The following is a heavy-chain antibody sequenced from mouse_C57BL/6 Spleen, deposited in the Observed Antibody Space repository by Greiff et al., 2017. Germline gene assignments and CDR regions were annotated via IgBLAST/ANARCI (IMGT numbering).Heavy chain of an antibody. CDR2: ISSGSSTI. D-gene: IGHD2-3*01. CDR3: ARNLLYDGYSYFDY. J-gene: IGHJ2*01. CDR1: GFTFSDYG. Sequence: EVKLMESGGGLVKPGGSLKLSCAASGFTFSDYGMHWVRQAPEKGLGWVAYISSGSSTIYYADTVKGRFTISRDNAKNTLFLQMTSLRSEDTAMYYCARNLLYDGYSYFDYWGQGTTLTVSS. V-gene: IGHV5-17*01.